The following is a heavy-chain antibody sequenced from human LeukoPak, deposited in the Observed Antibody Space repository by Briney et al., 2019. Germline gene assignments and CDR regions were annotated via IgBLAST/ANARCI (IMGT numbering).Heavy chain of an antibody. CDR2: IYYSGST. J-gene: IGHJ4*02. V-gene: IGHV4-39*07. CDR3: ARVSRGNSVGGDY. CDR1: GGSISSSSYY. D-gene: IGHD4-23*01. Sequence: SETLSLTCTVSGGSISSSSYYWGWIRQPPGKGLEWIGSIYYSGSTYYNPSLKSRVTISVDTSKNQFSLKLSSVTAADTAMYYCARVSRGNSVGGDYWGQGTLVTVFS.